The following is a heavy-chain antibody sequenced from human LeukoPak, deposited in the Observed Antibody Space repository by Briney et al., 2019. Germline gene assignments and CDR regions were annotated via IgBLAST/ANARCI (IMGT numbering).Heavy chain of an antibody. Sequence: GGSLKISCEGSGYSFTTYWIGWVRQMPGKGLEWVGVIYPGDSDTRYRPSFQGQVTISVDKSISTAYLQWSSLKASDTAMYYCARQHHPYPGDYWGQGTQVTVSS. CDR2: IYPGDSDT. CDR1: GYSFTTYW. CDR3: ARQHHPYPGDY. D-gene: IGHD7-27*01. J-gene: IGHJ4*02. V-gene: IGHV5-51*01.